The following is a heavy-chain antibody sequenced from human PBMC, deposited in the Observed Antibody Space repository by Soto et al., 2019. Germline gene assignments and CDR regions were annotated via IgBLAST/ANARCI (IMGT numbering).Heavy chain of an antibody. CDR1: GDSVSSNSAA. Sequence: PSQTLSLTCAISGDSVSSNSAAWNWIRQSPSRGHEWLGRTYYRSKWYNDYAVSVKSRITINPDTSKNQFSLQLNSVTPEDTAVYYCARARISAGSRYYYYGMDVWGQGTTVTVSS. CDR2: TYYRSKWYN. D-gene: IGHD3-10*01. J-gene: IGHJ6*02. CDR3: ARARISAGSRYYYYGMDV. V-gene: IGHV6-1*01.